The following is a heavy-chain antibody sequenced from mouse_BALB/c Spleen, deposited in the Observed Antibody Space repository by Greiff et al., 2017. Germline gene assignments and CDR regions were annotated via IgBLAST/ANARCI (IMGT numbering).Heavy chain of an antibody. CDR3: ARDYYGSSRDYFDY. CDR1: GFSLTSYG. V-gene: IGHV2-9*02. CDR2: IWAGGST. Sequence: VKVVESGPGLVAPSQSLSITCTVSGFSLTSYGVHWVRQPPGKGLEWLGVIWAGGSTNYNSALMSRLSISKDNSKSQVFLKMNSLQTDDTAMYYCARDYYGSSRDYFDYWGQGTTLTVSS. J-gene: IGHJ2*01. D-gene: IGHD1-1*01.